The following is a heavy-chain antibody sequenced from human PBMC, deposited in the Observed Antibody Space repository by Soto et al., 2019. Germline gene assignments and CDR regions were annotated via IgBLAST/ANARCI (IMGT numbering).Heavy chain of an antibody. CDR2: VSAYNGDT. CDR1: GYTFTNYG. J-gene: IGHJ6*02. CDR3: ARSPDIVVVQGATGGVDV. Sequence: ASVKVSCKASGYTFTNYGISWVRQAPGQGLEWMGWVSAYNGDTNYAQKFQGRVTMTTDTSTSTAYMELRGLRSDDTAVYYCARSPDIVVVQGATGGVDVWGQGTTVTVSS. D-gene: IGHD2-2*01. V-gene: IGHV1-18*04.